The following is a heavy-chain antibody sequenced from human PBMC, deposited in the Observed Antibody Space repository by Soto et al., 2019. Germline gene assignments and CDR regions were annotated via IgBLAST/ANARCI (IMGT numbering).Heavy chain of an antibody. CDR1: GDSISDDY. V-gene: IGHV4-59*08. J-gene: IGHJ6*03. CDR3: ARVRTTLDFYYYYMDV. D-gene: IGHD2-2*01. CDR2: VYYSGST. Sequence: PSETLSLTCPVSGDSISDDYWTWIRQPPGKALEWIGYVYYSGSTSYNPSFKSRVTISVDTSKTQFSLKLSSVTAADTAVYYCARVRTTLDFYYYYMDVWGIGTTVTVSS.